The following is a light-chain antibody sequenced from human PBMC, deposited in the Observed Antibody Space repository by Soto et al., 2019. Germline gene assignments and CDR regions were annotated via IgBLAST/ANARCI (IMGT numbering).Light chain of an antibody. CDR2: ATS. CDR3: QQSYSSPPGT. V-gene: IGKV1-39*01. J-gene: IGKJ1*01. Sequence: DIQMTQSPSSLSASVGDRVTITCRASQSISRYLIWYQQKPGKAPKPLIYATSSLQSGVPSRFSGSGSGTDFTLTISSLQPEDFATYYCQQSYSSPPGTFGQGTKVEIK. CDR1: QSISRY.